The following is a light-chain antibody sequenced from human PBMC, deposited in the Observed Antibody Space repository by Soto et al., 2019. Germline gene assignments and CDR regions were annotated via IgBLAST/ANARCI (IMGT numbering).Light chain of an antibody. CDR2: RTS. CDR1: QSISSN. J-gene: IGKJ4*01. Sequence: EIVMTQSPATLSVSPGERATLSCRASQSISSNLAWYQQKPGQAPRLLMFRTSSRATGFPARFSGSGSGTEFNLTISSLQPEDFATYYCQQSYSTPPTFGGGTKVDIK. V-gene: IGKV3-15*01. CDR3: QQSYSTPPT.